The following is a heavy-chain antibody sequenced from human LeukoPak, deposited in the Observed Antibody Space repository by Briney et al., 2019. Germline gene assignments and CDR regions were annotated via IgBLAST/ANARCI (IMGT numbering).Heavy chain of an antibody. CDR3: ARDSTLGYCTGGVCYWFDP. CDR1: GYTFTSYD. V-gene: IGHV1-8*01. CDR2: MNPNSGNT. J-gene: IGHJ5*02. Sequence: ASVKVSCKASGYTFTSYDINWVRQATGQGLEWMGWMNPNSGNTGYAQKFQGRVTMTRNTSISTAYMELSSLRSEDTAVYYCARDSTLGYCTGGVCYWFDPWGQGTLVTVSS. D-gene: IGHD2-8*02.